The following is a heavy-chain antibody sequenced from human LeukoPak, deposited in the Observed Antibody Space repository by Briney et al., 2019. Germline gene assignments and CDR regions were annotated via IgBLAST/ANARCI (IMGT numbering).Heavy chain of an antibody. CDR3: ARDLLSSSWYKNWFDP. J-gene: IGHJ5*02. Sequence: ASVKVSCKASGYIFTGYYMHWVRQAPGQGLEWMGWINPNSGGTNYAQKFQGRVTMTRDTSISIAYMELSRLRSDDTAVYYCARDLLSSSWYKNWFDPWGQGTLVTVSS. CDR2: INPNSGGT. CDR1: GYIFTGYY. V-gene: IGHV1-2*02. D-gene: IGHD6-13*01.